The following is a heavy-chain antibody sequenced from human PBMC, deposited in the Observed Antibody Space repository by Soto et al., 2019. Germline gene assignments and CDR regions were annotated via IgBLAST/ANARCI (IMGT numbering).Heavy chain of an antibody. J-gene: IGHJ6*02. D-gene: IGHD2-2*01. CDR1: GDSVSSNSAA. Sequence: PSQTLSLTCAISGDSVSSNSAAWNWIRQSPSRGLEWLGRTYYRSKWYNDYAVSVKSRITINPDTSKNQFSLQLNSVTPEDTAVYYCARDLCSSTSCYYYYYCGMDVWGQGTTVTVSS. CDR3: ARDLCSSTSCYYYYYCGMDV. V-gene: IGHV6-1*01. CDR2: TYYRSKWYN.